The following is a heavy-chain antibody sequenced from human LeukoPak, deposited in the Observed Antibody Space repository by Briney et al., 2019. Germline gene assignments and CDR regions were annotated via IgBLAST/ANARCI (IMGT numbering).Heavy chain of an antibody. Sequence: ETLSLTCAVYGGSFSGYYWSWVRQAPGKGLEWVSSISSSSSYIYYADSVKGRFTISRDNAKNSLYLQMNSLRAEDTAVYYCARDPYGDYYHWGQGTLVTVSS. V-gene: IGHV3-21*01. J-gene: IGHJ4*02. D-gene: IGHD4-17*01. CDR2: ISSSSSYI. CDR3: ARDPYGDYYH. CDR1: GGSFSGYY.